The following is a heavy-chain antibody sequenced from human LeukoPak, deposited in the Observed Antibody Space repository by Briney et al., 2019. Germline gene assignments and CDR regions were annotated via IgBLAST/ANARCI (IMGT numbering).Heavy chain of an antibody. J-gene: IGHJ6*03. CDR2: ISSSSSYI. Sequence: PGGSLRLSCAASGFTFSSYSMNWVRQAPGKGLEWVSSISSSSSYIYYADSVKGRFTISRDNAKNSLYLQMNSLRAEDTAVYYCARGENEQLWFLSYMDVWGKGTTVTVSS. CDR1: GFTFSSYS. CDR3: ARGENEQLWFLSYMDV. D-gene: IGHD5-18*01. V-gene: IGHV3-21*01.